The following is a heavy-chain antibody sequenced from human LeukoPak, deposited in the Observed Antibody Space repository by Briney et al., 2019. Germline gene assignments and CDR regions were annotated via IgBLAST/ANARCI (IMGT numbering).Heavy chain of an antibody. CDR3: ARVRVTPYISIDS. Sequence: SETLSLTCIVSADSISRYYWSWIRQPPGKGLEWVGNIYYSGSTNNNPSLKSRVTISVDKSKNQFSLKLNSVTAADTAVYYCARVRVTPYISIDSWGQGTLVTVSS. V-gene: IGHV4-59*12. D-gene: IGHD4-23*01. CDR2: IYYSGST. J-gene: IGHJ4*02. CDR1: ADSISRYY.